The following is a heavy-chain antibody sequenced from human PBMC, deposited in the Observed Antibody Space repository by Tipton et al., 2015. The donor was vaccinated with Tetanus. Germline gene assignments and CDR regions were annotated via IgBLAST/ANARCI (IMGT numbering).Heavy chain of an antibody. CDR1: GFIVSSHY. J-gene: IGHJ6*02. V-gene: IGHV3-53*01. CDR3: ARRSLTNYGLDV. D-gene: IGHD1-1*01. CDR2: MYSGGDT. Sequence: QLVQSGGGLIQPGGSLRLSCVASGFIVSSHYMSWVRQAPGKGLEWVSVMYSGGDTYYVDSVKGRFSISRDNAKNTLYLQMNSLRVEDTAVYFCARRSLTNYGLDVWGQGTPVTVSS.